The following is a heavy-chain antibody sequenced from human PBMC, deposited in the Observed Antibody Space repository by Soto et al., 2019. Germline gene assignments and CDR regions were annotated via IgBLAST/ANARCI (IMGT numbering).Heavy chain of an antibody. D-gene: IGHD2-2*01. Sequence: PGGSLRLSCAASGFTFSDYYMSWIRQAPGKGLEWVSYISSSSSYTNYADSVKGRFTISRDNAKNSLYLQMNSLRAEDTAVYYCSRYSDSAVPATAAANYYYGMDVWGQGTTVTVPS. CDR3: SRYSDSAVPATAAANYYYGMDV. CDR2: ISSSSSYT. J-gene: IGHJ6*02. CDR1: GFTFSDYY. V-gene: IGHV3-11*06.